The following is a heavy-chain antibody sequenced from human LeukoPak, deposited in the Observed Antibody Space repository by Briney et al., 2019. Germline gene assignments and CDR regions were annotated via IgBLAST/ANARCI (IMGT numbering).Heavy chain of an antibody. CDR3: ARDRPWLDY. V-gene: IGHV1-18*01. CDR1: GYTFTSYG. D-gene: IGHD5-18*01. CDR2: ISAHNGYT. J-gene: IGHJ4*02. Sequence: ASVKVSCKASGYTFTSYGIDWVRQAPRQGLEWLGWISAHNGYTSDAQKFQGRVTMTTDTSTSTAYMELRSLRSDDTAVYYCARDRPWLDYWGQGTLVTVSS.